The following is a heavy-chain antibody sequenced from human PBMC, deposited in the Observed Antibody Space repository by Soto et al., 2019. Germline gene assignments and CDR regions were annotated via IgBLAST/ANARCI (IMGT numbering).Heavy chain of an antibody. V-gene: IGHV5-51*01. CDR2: IYPGDSDT. J-gene: IGHJ3*02. CDR3: ERKIEALYDAFDI. CDR1: GYSFTSYW. D-gene: IGHD6-6*01. Sequence: PGESLKISCKGSGYSFTSYWIGWVRQMPGKGLEWMGIIYPGDSDTRYSPSFQGQVTISADKSISTAYLQWSSLKASDTAMYYCERKIEALYDAFDIWGQGTMVTVSS.